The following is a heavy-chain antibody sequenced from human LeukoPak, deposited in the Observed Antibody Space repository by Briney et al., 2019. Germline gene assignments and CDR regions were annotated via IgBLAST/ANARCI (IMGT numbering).Heavy chain of an antibody. Sequence: SETLSLTCTVSGGSISSYYWSWIRQPAGKGLEWIGRIYTSGSTNYNPSLKSRVTMSVDTSKNQFSLKLSSVTAADTAVYYCARGYCSSTSCYLDYWGQGTLVTVSS. J-gene: IGHJ4*02. D-gene: IGHD2-2*01. V-gene: IGHV4-4*07. CDR1: GGSISSYY. CDR3: ARGYCSSTSCYLDY. CDR2: IYTSGST.